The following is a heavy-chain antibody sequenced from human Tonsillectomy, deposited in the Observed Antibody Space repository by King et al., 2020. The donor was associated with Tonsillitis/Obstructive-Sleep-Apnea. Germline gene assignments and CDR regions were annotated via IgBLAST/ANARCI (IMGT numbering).Heavy chain of an antibody. CDR2: IYYSGST. CDR1: GGSISSYH. V-gene: IGHV4-59*01. Sequence: VQLQESGPGLVKPSETLSLTCTVSGGSISSYHWSWIRQPPGKGLEWIGYIYYSGSTNYNPSLKSRVTISVDTSKNQFSLKLSSVTAADTAVYYCARTRTNWFDPWGQGTLVTVSS. D-gene: IGHD1-7*01. CDR3: ARTRTNWFDP. J-gene: IGHJ5*02.